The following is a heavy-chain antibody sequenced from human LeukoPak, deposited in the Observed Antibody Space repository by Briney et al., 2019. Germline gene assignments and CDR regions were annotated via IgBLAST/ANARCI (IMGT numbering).Heavy chain of an antibody. CDR3: ARGHSSGWYLFDY. D-gene: IGHD6-19*01. J-gene: IGHJ4*02. CDR1: GGSISSVSYY. V-gene: IGHV4-39*07. CDR2: IYYSGST. Sequence: SETLSLTCTVSGGSISSVSYYWGWIRQPPGKGLEWIGSIYYSGSTYYNPSLKSRVTISVDTSKNQFSLKLSSVTAADTAVYYCARGHSSGWYLFDYWGQGTLVTVSS.